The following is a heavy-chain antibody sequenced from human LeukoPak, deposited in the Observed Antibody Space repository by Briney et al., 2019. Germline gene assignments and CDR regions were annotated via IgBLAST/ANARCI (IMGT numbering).Heavy chain of an antibody. CDR3: ARDRASTFFDY. J-gene: IGHJ4*02. CDR2: IYTSVRH. CDR1: GGYISSGSYY. D-gene: IGHD2-2*01. V-gene: IGHV4-61*02. Sequence: SDTLSLTCTVSGGYISSGSYYFSWIRQPAGEGLEWIVRIYTSVRHNYTPPHKSRLPISVDTSKNQFSLKLSSVPAADTAVYYCARDRASTFFDYWGQGTLVTVSS.